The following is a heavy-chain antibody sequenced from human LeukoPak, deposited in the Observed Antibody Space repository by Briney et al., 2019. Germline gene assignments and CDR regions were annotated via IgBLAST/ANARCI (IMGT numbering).Heavy chain of an antibody. CDR1: GFTFSSYR. CDR3: VRRPVLPATAYYFDY. J-gene: IGHJ4*02. CDR2: ISSDGSST. V-gene: IGHV3-74*01. Sequence: PGGSLRLSCAASGFTFSSYRMYWVRQAPGKGLVWVSRISSDGSSTDYADSVKGRFTISRDNAKNTLYLQMNSLRAEDTAIYYCVRRPVLPATAYYFDYWGQGTLVTVSS. D-gene: IGHD2/OR15-2a*01.